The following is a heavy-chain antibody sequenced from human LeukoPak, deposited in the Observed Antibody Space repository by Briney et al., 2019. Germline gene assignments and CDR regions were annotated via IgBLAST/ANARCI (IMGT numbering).Heavy chain of an antibody. CDR1: GGTFSSYA. D-gene: IGHD3-10*01. CDR2: ITPAIETA. J-gene: IGHJ5*02. Sequence: SVKVSCKASGGTFSSYAISWVRQAPGQGLEWMGKITPAIETANYAQTFQGRVSIYADKSTTTVYMDLSGLRPDDTAVYYCARVNLRGSNYNWFDPWGQGTRVTVSS. V-gene: IGHV1-69*04. CDR3: ARVNLRGSNYNWFDP.